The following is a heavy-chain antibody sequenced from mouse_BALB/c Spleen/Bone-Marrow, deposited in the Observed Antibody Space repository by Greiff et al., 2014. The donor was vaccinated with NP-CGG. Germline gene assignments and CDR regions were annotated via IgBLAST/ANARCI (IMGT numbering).Heavy chain of an antibody. D-gene: IGHD1-1*02. CDR3: ARQACHGHSDY. CDR1: GFDFSGYW. J-gene: IGHJ2*01. Sequence: VQLQQSGGGLVQPGGSLKLSCAASGFDFSGYWMSWVRQAPGKGLQWIGEINPDSRTINYAPSLKDKFIISRDNAKNTLYLQMSKVRSEDTALYYCARQACHGHSDYWGQGTTLTVSS. V-gene: IGHV4-1*02. CDR2: INPDSRTI.